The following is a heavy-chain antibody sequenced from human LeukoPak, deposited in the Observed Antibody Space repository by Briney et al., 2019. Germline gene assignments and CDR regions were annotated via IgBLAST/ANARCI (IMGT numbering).Heavy chain of an antibody. V-gene: IGHV1-2*04. Sequence: GASVKVSCKASGGTFSSYAISWVRQAPGQGLEWMGWINPNSGGTNYAQKFQGWVTMTRDTSISTAYMELSRLRSNDTAVYYCARDLVAGIRVFDYWGQGTLVTVSS. D-gene: IGHD6-19*01. J-gene: IGHJ4*02. CDR1: GGTFSSYA. CDR2: INPNSGGT. CDR3: ARDLVAGIRVFDY.